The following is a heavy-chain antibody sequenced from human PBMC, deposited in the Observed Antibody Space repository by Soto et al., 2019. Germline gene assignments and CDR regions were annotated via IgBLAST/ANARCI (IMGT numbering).Heavy chain of an antibody. J-gene: IGHJ4*02. V-gene: IGHV3-23*01. D-gene: IGHD3-9*01. CDR3: AKRGQYDRGSYSYCFEY. Sequence: LRLSCAASGFTFSGYAMSWVRQAPGKGLEWVSSMSGSGGLTSYADSVKGRFTISRDNSNNTLYLHMSSLRAEDAAVYYCAKRGQYDRGSYSYCFEYWGQGTQVTVSS. CDR1: GFTFSGYA. CDR2: MSGSGGLT.